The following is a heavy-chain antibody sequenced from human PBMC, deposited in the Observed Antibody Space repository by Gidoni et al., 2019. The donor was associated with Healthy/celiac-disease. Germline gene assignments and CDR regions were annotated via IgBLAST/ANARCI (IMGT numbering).Heavy chain of an antibody. CDR2: ISSSGSTI. CDR3: AGAIIAAAGIPFDY. Sequence: EVQLVESGGGLVQPGGSLRLSCAASGFPFSSYEMNWVRQAPGKGLEWVSYISSSGSTIYYADSVKGRFTISRDNAKNSLYLQMNSLRAEDTAVYYCAGAIIAAAGIPFDYWGQGTLVTVSS. D-gene: IGHD6-13*01. J-gene: IGHJ4*02. V-gene: IGHV3-48*03. CDR1: GFPFSSYE.